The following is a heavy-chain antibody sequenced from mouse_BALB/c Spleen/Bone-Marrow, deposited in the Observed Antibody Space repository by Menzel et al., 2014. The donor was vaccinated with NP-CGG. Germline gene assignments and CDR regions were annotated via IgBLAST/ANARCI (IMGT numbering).Heavy chain of an antibody. J-gene: IGHJ2*01. Sequence: EVKLMESGGGLVQPGGSLRLSYATSGFTFTDYYMNWVRQPPGKALEWLGFIRNEANGYTTEYSASVKSRFTISRDNSQNILYLQMNTLRADDSATYYCARDKGRVFFDYWGQGTTLTVSS. CDR2: IRNEANGYTT. CDR3: ARDKGRVFFDY. CDR1: GFTFTDYY. V-gene: IGHV7-3*02.